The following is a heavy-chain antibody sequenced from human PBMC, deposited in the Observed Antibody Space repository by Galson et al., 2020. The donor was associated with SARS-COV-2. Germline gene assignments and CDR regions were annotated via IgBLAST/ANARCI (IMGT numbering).Heavy chain of an antibody. Sequence: SETLSLTRTVSSGSLSSASHYWTWIRQPAGKGLEWIRRIYTSGSTNYNPSLKSRVTMSVDTSKSQFSLKLTSVTAADTAVYYCARVIRGAWYFDLWGRGTLVTVSS. CDR1: SGSLSSASHY. CDR2: IYTSGST. D-gene: IGHD3-16*01. J-gene: IGHJ2*01. V-gene: IGHV4-61*02. CDR3: ARVIRGAWYFDL.